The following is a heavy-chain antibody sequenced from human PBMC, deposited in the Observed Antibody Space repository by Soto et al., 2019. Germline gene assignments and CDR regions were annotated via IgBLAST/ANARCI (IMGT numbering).Heavy chain of an antibody. CDR1: GGSISSYY. J-gene: IGHJ4*02. Sequence: SETLSLTCTVSGGSISSYYWSWIRQPPGKGLEWIGYIYYSGRTNYTPSLKRRFTISVDTSKNQFSMKLSCVNAADTAVYYCARQGGGYSSGWYYYFDYWGQGTLVTVSS. D-gene: IGHD6-19*01. CDR3: ARQGGGYSSGWYYYFDY. V-gene: IGHV4-59*08. CDR2: IYYSGRT.